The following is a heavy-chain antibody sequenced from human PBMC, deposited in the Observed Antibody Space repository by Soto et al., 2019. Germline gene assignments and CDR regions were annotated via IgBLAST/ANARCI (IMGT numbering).Heavy chain of an antibody. CDR3: ARDLGGWPDY. V-gene: IGHV1-3*01. J-gene: IGHJ4*02. D-gene: IGHD6-19*01. CDR1: RYTFTSYA. Sequence: QVQLVQYGAEVKKPGASVKVSCRASRYTFTSYAIHWVRQAPGQRLEWMGWINAGNGNTKYSQKFQDRVTITRDTSASTAYMELSSLRSEDTAVYYCARDLGGWPDYWGQGTLVTVSS. CDR2: INAGNGNT.